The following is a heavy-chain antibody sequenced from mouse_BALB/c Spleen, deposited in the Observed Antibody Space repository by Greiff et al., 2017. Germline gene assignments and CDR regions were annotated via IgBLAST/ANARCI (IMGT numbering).Heavy chain of an antibody. Sequence: EVKLQESGPGLVKPSQSLSLTCTVTGYSITSDYAWNWIRQFPGNKLEWMGYISYSGSTSYNPSLKSRISITRDTSKNQFFLQLNSVTTEDTATNYCARAQPPDYWGQGTTLTVSS. CDR1: GYSITSDYA. V-gene: IGHV3-2*02. J-gene: IGHJ2*01. CDR3: ARAQPPDY. CDR2: ISYSGST. D-gene: IGHD6-1*01.